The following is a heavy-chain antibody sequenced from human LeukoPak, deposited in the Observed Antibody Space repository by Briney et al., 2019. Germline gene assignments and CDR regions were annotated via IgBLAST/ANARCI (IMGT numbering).Heavy chain of an antibody. V-gene: IGHV3-30*18. CDR1: GFTFSNYG. CDR2: ISYDGINK. J-gene: IGHJ6*02. CDR3: AKVFQRFTYYYGMDV. D-gene: IGHD2-21*01. Sequence: GRSLRLSCAGSGFTFSNYGMHWVRQAPGKGLEWVAVISYDGINKYYADSVKGRFTISRDNSKNTLYLHMNSLRAEDTAVYYCAKVFQRFTYYYGMDVWGQGTTVTVSS.